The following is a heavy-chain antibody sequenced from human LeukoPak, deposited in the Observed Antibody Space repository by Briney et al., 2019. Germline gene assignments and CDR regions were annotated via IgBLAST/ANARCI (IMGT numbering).Heavy chain of an antibody. V-gene: IGHV3-11*01. CDR2: ISSSGSTI. Sequence: GGSLRLSCAASGFTFSDYYMSWIRQAPGKGLEWVSYISSSGSTIYYADSVKGRFTISRDNAKNSLYLQMNSLRAEDTAVYYCARDLFDFWSGFINPYSWFDPWGQGTLVTVSS. CDR3: ARDLFDFWSGFINPYSWFDP. J-gene: IGHJ5*02. D-gene: IGHD3-3*01. CDR1: GFTFSDYY.